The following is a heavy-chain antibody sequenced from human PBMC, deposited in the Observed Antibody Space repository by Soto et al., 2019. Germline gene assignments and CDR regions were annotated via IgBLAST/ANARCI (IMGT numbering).Heavy chain of an antibody. J-gene: IGHJ6*02. CDR3: ARLVVVPEAPHYYYYYGMDA. Sequence: PGESLKISCTGSGYSFTSYWISWVRQMPGKGLEWMGRIDPSDSYTNYSPSFQGHVTISADKSISTAYLQWSSLKASDTAMYYCARLVVVPEAPHYYYYYGMDAWGQGTTVTVSS. V-gene: IGHV5-10-1*01. D-gene: IGHD2-2*01. CDR2: IDPSDSYT. CDR1: GYSFTSYW.